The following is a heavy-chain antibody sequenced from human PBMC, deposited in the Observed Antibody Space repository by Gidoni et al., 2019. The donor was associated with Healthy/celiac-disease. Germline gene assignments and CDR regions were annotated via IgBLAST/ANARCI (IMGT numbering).Heavy chain of an antibody. D-gene: IGHD6-13*01. Sequence: QVQLQQWGAGLLKPSETLSLTCAVYGGSFSGYYWSWIRQPPGKGLEWIGEINHSGSTNYNPSLKSRVTISVDTSKNQFSLKLSSVTAADTAVYYCARRGQQLAQGGMDVWGQGTTVTVSS. J-gene: IGHJ6*02. V-gene: IGHV4-34*01. CDR3: ARRGQQLAQGGMDV. CDR2: INHSGST. CDR1: GGSFSGYY.